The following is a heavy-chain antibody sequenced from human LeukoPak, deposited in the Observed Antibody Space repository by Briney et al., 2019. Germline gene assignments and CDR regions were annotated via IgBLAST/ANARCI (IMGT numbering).Heavy chain of an antibody. CDR3: TGGSGWYSPDY. CDR1: GFTFSESA. J-gene: IGHJ4*02. V-gene: IGHV3-73*01. Sequence: AESLTLSCAASGFTFSESALHWVRQASGPGLEWIVFIRGTTNNYATSYAASVRGRFTISGDDSKDTAYLQMNSLKTEDTAVYYCTGGSGWYSPDYWGQGTLVTVSS. D-gene: IGHD6-19*01. CDR2: IRGTTNNYAT.